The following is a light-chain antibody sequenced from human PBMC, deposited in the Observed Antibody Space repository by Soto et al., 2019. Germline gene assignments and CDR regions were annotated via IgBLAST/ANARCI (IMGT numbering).Light chain of an antibody. J-gene: IGLJ2*01. Sequence: QSALTQPASVSGSPGQSITISCTGTSSDGGGYNYVSWYQQHPGKAPKLMIYEVSNRPSGVSNRFSGSKSGNTASLTISGLQAEDEADYYCSSYTSSSTLVVFDGGTKVTVL. CDR2: EVS. CDR1: SSDGGGYNY. V-gene: IGLV2-14*01. CDR3: SSYTSSSTLVV.